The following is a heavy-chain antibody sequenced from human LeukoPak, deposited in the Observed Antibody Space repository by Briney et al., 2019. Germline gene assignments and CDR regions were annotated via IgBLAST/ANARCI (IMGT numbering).Heavy chain of an antibody. Sequence: PGGSLRLSCAASGSTFGDYAMSWVRQAPGKGLEWVSGINWNGGSTGYADSVKGRFTISRDNAKNSLYLQMNSLRAEDTALYYCAREHYDSSGFYYWGQGTLVTVSS. V-gene: IGHV3-20*04. D-gene: IGHD3-22*01. CDR2: INWNGGST. J-gene: IGHJ4*02. CDR1: GSTFGDYA. CDR3: AREHYDSSGFYY.